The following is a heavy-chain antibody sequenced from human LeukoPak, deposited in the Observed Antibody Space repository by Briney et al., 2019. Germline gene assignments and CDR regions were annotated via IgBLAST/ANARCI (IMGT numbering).Heavy chain of an antibody. Sequence: GGSLRLSCAASGFTVSSNYMSWVRQAPGKGLEWVSVIYSGGSTYYADSVKGRFTISRDNSKNTLYLRMNSLRAEDTAVYYCAVLEGDYYDSSWGQGTMVTVSS. CDR1: GFTVSSNY. D-gene: IGHD3-22*01. CDR3: AVLEGDYYDSS. CDR2: IYSGGST. J-gene: IGHJ3*01. V-gene: IGHV3-66*01.